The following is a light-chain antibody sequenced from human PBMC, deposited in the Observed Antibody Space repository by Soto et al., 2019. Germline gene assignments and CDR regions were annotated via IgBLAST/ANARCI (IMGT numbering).Light chain of an antibody. CDR3: SSYTTSSTRV. V-gene: IGLV2-8*01. J-gene: IGLJ1*01. Sequence: QSALTQPPSASGSPGQSVTISCTGTSSDVGGYNYVSWYQQHPGKAPKLMIYEVSKRPSGVPDRFSGSKSGNTASLTVSGLQVEDEADYYCSSYTTSSTRVFGTGTKLTVL. CDR2: EVS. CDR1: SSDVGGYNY.